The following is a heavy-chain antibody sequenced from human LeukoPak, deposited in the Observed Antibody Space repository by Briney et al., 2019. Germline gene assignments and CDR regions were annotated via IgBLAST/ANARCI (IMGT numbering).Heavy chain of an antibody. CDR3: ATDCVNGVWHVTDDPFET. V-gene: IGHV1-69*06. J-gene: IGHJ3*02. Sequence: SVRVSFKTSVCLSNNFSISWVRHAPGQGLEWMGRIIPIFTTPTYGQKFQGRVTITVDKSTSITYMDLSGLRSEDKAVYYCATDCVNGVWHVTDDPFETWGQGTMGTVSS. CDR2: IIPIFTTP. D-gene: IGHD2-8*01. CDR1: VCLSNNFS.